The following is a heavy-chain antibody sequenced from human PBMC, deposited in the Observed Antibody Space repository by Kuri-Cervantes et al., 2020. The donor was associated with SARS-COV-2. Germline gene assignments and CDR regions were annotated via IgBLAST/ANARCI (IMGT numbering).Heavy chain of an antibody. CDR3: AREPFYDFWSGYYVYYYYYMDV. Sequence: GGSLRLSCAASGFTFSSYWMHWVRQAPGKGLVWVSRINSDGSSTSYADSVKGRFTISRDNAKNSLYLQMNSLRAEDTAVYYCAREPFYDFWSGYYVYYYYYMDVWGKGTTVTVSS. D-gene: IGHD3-3*01. V-gene: IGHV3-74*01. CDR2: INSDGSST. CDR1: GFTFSSYW. J-gene: IGHJ6*03.